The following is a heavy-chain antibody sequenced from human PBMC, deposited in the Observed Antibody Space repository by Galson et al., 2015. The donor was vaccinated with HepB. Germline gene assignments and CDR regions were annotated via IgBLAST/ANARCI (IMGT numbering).Heavy chain of an antibody. V-gene: IGHV3-23*01. D-gene: IGHD2-21*01. CDR2: ISGSDST. CDR3: AKGPRPFVDYFDY. Sequence: SLRLSCAASGFTFSSYAMSWVRQAPGKGLEWVSGISGSDSTYYADSVKGRFTISRDNSKNTLYLQMSSLRAEDTAVYYCAKGPRPFVDYFDYWGQGTLVTVSS. J-gene: IGHJ4*02. CDR1: GFTFSSYA.